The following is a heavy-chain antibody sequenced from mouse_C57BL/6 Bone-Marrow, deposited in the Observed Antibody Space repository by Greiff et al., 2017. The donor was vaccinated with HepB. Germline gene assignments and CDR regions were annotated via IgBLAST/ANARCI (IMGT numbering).Heavy chain of an antibody. CDR2: IYPRSGNT. CDR1: GYTFTSYG. V-gene: IGHV1-81*01. J-gene: IGHJ4*01. Sequence: VKLQESGAELARPGASVKLSCKASGYTFTSYGISWVKQRTGQGLEWIGEIYPRSGNTYYNEKFKGKATLTADKSSSTAYMELRSLTSEDSAVYFCATSAYYSYYYAMDYWGQGTSVTVSS. CDR3: ATSAYYSYYYAMDY. D-gene: IGHD2-12*01.